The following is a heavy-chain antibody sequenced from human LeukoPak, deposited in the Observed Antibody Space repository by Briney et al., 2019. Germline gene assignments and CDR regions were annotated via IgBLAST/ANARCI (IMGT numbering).Heavy chain of an antibody. CDR1: GGSFSGYF. D-gene: IGHD6-19*01. J-gene: IGHJ4*02. CDR2: INNVGSS. CDR3: ARAQGRLVPPAY. Sequence: SETLSLTCAVYGGSFSGYFWSWIRQSPGKGPEWIGEINNVGSSNYNPSLKSRVTISADTSKKQLSLKLRSVTAADTAVYYCARAQGRLVPPAYWGQGTLVTVSS. V-gene: IGHV4-34*01.